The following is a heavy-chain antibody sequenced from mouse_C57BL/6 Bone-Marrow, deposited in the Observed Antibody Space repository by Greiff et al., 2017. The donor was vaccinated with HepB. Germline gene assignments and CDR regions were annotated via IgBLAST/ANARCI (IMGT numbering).Heavy chain of an antibody. Sequence: EVQLQQSGAELVRPGASVKLSCTASGFNIKDDYMHWVKQRPEQGLEWIGWIDPENGDTEYASKFQGKATITADTSSNTAYLQLSSLTSEDTSVHYWTTGSGSNWYFDVWGTGTTVTVSS. CDR2: IDPENGDT. J-gene: IGHJ1*03. CDR3: TTGSGSNWYFDV. CDR1: GFNIKDDY. V-gene: IGHV14-4*01. D-gene: IGHD1-1*01.